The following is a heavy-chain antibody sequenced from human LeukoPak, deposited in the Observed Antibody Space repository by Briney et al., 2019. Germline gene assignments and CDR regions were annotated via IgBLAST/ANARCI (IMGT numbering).Heavy chain of an antibody. CDR3: ATDIAAAGANAFDY. CDR2: ISAYNGNT. Sequence: ASVKVSCKASGYTFTSFGNSLVRQAPGQGLEWMGWISAYNGNTNYAQKLQGRVTMTTDTSTSTAYMELRSLRSDVTAVYYCATDIAAAGANAFDYWGQGTLVTVSS. V-gene: IGHV1-18*01. J-gene: IGHJ4*02. D-gene: IGHD6-13*01. CDR1: GYTFTSFG.